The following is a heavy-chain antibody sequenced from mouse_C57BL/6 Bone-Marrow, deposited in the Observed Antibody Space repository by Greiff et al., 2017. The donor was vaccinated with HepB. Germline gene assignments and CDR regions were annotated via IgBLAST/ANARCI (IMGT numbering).Heavy chain of an antibody. J-gene: IGHJ2*01. D-gene: IGHD1-1*01. CDR2: IHPNSGST. V-gene: IGHV1-64*01. CDR3: ARDYGSSSRDY. CDR1: GYTFTSYW. Sequence: VQLQQPGAELVKPGASVKLSCKASGYTFTSYWMHWVKQRPGQGLEWIGMIHPNSGSTNYNEKFKSKATLTVDKSSSTAYMQLSSLTSEDSAVYYGARDYGSSSRDYWGQGTTLTVSS.